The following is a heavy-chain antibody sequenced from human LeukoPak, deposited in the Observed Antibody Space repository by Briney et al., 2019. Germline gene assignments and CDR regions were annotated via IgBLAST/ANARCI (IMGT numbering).Heavy chain of an antibody. Sequence: ASVKVSCKASGYTFTSYGISWVRQAPGQGLEWMGWISAYNGNTNYAQKLQGRVTMTTDTSTSTAYMELRSLRSDDTAVYYCARDSPFGHSSGWHHFDYWGQGTLVTVSS. CDR1: GYTFTSYG. J-gene: IGHJ4*02. CDR3: ARDSPFGHSSGWHHFDY. D-gene: IGHD6-19*01. CDR2: ISAYNGNT. V-gene: IGHV1-18*01.